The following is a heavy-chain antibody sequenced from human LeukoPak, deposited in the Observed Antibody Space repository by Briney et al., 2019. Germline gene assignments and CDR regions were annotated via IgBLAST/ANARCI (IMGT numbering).Heavy chain of an antibody. J-gene: IGHJ3*02. CDR3: ARELYSSGYHDAFDI. D-gene: IGHD3-22*01. CDR2: INHSGST. V-gene: IGHV4-34*01. CDR1: GGSFSGYY. Sequence: SETLSLTCAVYGGSFSGYYWSWIRQPPGKGLEWIGEINHSGSTNYNPSLKSRVTISVDTSKNQFSLKLSSVTAADTAVYYCARELYSSGYHDAFDIWGQGAMVTVSS.